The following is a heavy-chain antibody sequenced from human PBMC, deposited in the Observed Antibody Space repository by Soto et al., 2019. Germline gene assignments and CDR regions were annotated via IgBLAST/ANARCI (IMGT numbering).Heavy chain of an antibody. CDR1: GYTFTRNG. CDR2: ISPKSGSI. Sequence: VASVKVSCKTSGYTFTRNGISWVRQAPGQGLEWMGWISPKSGSIKYAQKFQGRVIMTTDTSTSTAYMELSSLRSEDTAVYYCARGPFYGKTGAAHYYGMDVWGQGTTVTVSS. J-gene: IGHJ6*02. V-gene: IGHV1-18*01. D-gene: IGHD4-17*01. CDR3: ARGPFYGKTGAAHYYGMDV.